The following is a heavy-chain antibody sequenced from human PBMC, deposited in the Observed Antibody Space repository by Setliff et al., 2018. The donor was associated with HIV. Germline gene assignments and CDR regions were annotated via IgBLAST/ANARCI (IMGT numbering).Heavy chain of an antibody. V-gene: IGHV1-46*01. J-gene: IGHJ6*02. CDR1: GYTFTSYY. D-gene: IGHD3-3*01. CDR3: ARIFGDQGYYYGMDV. CDR2: INPSGGST. Sequence: ASVKVSCKASGYTFTSYYMHWVRQAPGQGLEWMGIINPSGGSTSYAQSFQDRVTMTRDTSTSTVYMELSSLRSEDTAVYYCARIFGDQGYYYGMDVWGQGTTVTVSS.